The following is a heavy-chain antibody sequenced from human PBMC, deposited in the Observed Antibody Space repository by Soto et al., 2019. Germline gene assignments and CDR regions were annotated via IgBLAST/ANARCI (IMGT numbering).Heavy chain of an antibody. CDR2: IYSGGST. CDR1: GFTVSSNY. Sequence: EVQLVESGGGLIQPGGSLRLSCAASGFTVSSNYMSWVRQAPGKGLEWVSVIYSGGSTYYADSVKGRFTISRDNSKNTLYLQMNSLRAEDTAVYYCAREGGGYCSGGSCYPGFHYGMDVWGQGTTVTVSS. J-gene: IGHJ6*02. V-gene: IGHV3-53*01. D-gene: IGHD2-15*01. CDR3: AREGGGYCSGGSCYPGFHYGMDV.